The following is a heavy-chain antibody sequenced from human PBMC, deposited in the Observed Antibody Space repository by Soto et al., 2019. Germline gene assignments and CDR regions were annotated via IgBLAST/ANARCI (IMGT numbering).Heavy chain of an antibody. V-gene: IGHV1-69*12. CDR1: GGTFSTYA. D-gene: IGHD5-18*01. CDR3: ASGIQLWLRRINNGYSG. Sequence: QVQLVQSGAEVKKPESSVKVSCKAPGGTFSTYAISWVRQAPGQGLEWMGGIIPMFGTANYAQRFQDRVTITADESTNTVYMELSSVRSEDTPVYFCASGIQLWLRRINNGYSGWGQGTLVTVSS. CDR2: IIPMFGTA. J-gene: IGHJ4*02.